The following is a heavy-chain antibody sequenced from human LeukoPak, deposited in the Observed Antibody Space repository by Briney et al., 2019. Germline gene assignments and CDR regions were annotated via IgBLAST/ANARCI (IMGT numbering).Heavy chain of an antibody. Sequence: GGSLRLSCAASGFTFDDYAMHWVRQAPGKGLEWVSGISWNSGSIGYADSVKGRFTISRDNAKNSLYLQMNSLRAEDTALYYCAKGGGKWEPDYWGQGTLVTVSS. D-gene: IGHD1-26*01. V-gene: IGHV3-9*01. J-gene: IGHJ4*02. CDR1: GFTFDDYA. CDR3: AKGGGKWEPDY. CDR2: ISWNSGSI.